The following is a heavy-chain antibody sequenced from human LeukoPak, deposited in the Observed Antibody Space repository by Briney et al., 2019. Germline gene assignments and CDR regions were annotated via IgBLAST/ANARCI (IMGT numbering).Heavy chain of an antibody. CDR3: ARGWGYYYDSSGYYGLRAFDI. V-gene: IGHV4-34*01. D-gene: IGHD3-22*01. CDR1: GGSFSGYY. J-gene: IGHJ3*02. CDR2: INHSGST. Sequence: PSETLSLTCAVYGGSFSGYYWSWIRQPPGKGLEWIGEINHSGSTNYNPSLKSRVTISVDTSKNQFSLKLSSVTAADTAVYYCARGWGYYYDSSGYYGLRAFDIWGQGTMVTVSS.